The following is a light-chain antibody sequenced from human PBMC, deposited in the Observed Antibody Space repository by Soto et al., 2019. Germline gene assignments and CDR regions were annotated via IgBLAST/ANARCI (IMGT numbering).Light chain of an antibody. CDR2: DAS. CDR1: QTISSW. CDR3: QQYYSYPPT. J-gene: IGKJ1*01. V-gene: IGKV1-5*01. Sequence: DIQMTQSPSTLSASVGDRVTITCRASQTISSWLAWYQQKPGKAPKLLIYDASSLESGVPSRFSGSGSGTDITLTISCLQSEDFATYYCQQYYSYPPTFGQGTKVDIK.